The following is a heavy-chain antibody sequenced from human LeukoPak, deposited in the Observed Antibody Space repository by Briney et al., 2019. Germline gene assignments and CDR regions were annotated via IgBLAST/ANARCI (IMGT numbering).Heavy chain of an antibody. CDR2: INHSGST. CDR1: GGSFSGYY. J-gene: IGHJ5*02. V-gene: IGHV4-34*01. Sequence: SETLSLTCAVYGGSFSGYYWSWIRQPPGKGLEWIGEINHSGSTNYNPSLKSRVTISVDTSKNQFSLKLSSVTAADTAVYYCARRGVDNNGGGIAAPWFDPWGQGTLVTVSS. D-gene: IGHD6-13*01. CDR3: ARRGVDNNGGGIAAPWFDP.